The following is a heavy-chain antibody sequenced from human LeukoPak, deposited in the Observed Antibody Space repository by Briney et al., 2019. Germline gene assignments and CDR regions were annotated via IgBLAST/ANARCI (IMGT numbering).Heavy chain of an antibody. V-gene: IGHV3-9*01. CDR1: GFTFDDYA. Sequence: GGSLRLSCAASGFTFDDYAMHWVRQAPGKGLEWVSGISWNSGSIGYADSVKGRFTISRDNAKNSLYLQMNSLRAEDTALYYCAKDRRGWELGGPFDCWGQGTLVTVSS. CDR2: ISWNSGSI. CDR3: AKDRRGWELGGPFDC. D-gene: IGHD1-26*01. J-gene: IGHJ4*02.